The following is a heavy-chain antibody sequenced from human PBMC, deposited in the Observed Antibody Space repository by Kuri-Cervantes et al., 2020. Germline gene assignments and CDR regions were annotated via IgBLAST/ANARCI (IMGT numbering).Heavy chain of an antibody. J-gene: IGHJ5*02. Sequence: SCAASGFTFSSYVMIWVRQARGKGLDLVSAISGSGGRTYYADSVKGRFTISRDNSKNTLYLQMNSLRAEDTAVYYCAMGVLSAALNWFNPWGHGTLVTVSS. D-gene: IGHD2-2*01. V-gene: IGHV3-23*01. CDR2: ISGSGGRT. CDR3: AMGVLSAALNWFNP. CDR1: GFTFSSYV.